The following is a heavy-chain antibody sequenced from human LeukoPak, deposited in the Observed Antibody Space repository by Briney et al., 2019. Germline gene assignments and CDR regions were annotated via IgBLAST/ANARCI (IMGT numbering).Heavy chain of an antibody. CDR1: GFTFNNAW. J-gene: IGHJ4*02. Sequence: GGSLRLSCAASGFTFNNAWMSWVRQAPGKGLEWVGRIKSKTDGGTTDYAAPVKGRFTISRDDSKNTLYLQMNSLKTEDTAVYYCTTDSPYYGSGYWGQGTLVTVSS. D-gene: IGHD3-10*01. V-gene: IGHV3-15*01. CDR3: TTDSPYYGSGY. CDR2: IKSKTDGGTT.